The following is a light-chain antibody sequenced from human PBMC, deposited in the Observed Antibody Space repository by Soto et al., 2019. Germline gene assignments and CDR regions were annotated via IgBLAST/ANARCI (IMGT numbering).Light chain of an antibody. CDR1: QSVSSY. V-gene: IGKV3-11*01. CDR3: QQHNNWRYT. J-gene: IGKJ2*01. CDR2: DAS. Sequence: EIVLTQSPATLSLSPGERATLSCRASQSVSSYLAWYQQKPGQAPRLLIYDASNRATGIPARFSGSGSGTDFTLTISSLEAEDVAVYYCQQHNNWRYTFGRGTKVEIK.